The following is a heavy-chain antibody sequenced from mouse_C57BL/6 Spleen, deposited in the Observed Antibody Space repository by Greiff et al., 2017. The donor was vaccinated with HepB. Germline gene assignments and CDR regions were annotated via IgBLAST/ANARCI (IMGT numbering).Heavy chain of an antibody. CDR3: AREATVVSWYFDV. CDR1: GYTFTSYW. Sequence: QVHVKQPGAELVKPGASVKLSCKASGYTFTSYWMHWVKQRPGRGLEWIGRIDPNSGGTKYNEKFKSKATLTVDKPSSTAYMQLSSLTSEDSAVYYCAREATVVSWYFDVWGTGTTVTVSS. V-gene: IGHV1-72*01. J-gene: IGHJ1*03. D-gene: IGHD1-1*01. CDR2: IDPNSGGT.